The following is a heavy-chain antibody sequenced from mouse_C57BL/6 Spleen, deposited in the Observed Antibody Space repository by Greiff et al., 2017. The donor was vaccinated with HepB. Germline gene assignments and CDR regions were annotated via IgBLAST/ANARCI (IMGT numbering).Heavy chain of an antibody. V-gene: IGHV1-80*01. Sequence: QVQLQQSGAELVKPGASVKISCKASGYAFSSYWMNWVKQRPGKGLEWIGQIYPGDGDTNYNGKFKGKATLTADKSSSTAYMQLSSLTSEDSAVYFCARLYYYGSSPLGYFDVGGTGTTVTVSS. J-gene: IGHJ1*03. CDR3: ARLYYYGSSPLGYFDV. CDR2: IYPGDGDT. D-gene: IGHD1-1*01. CDR1: GYAFSSYW.